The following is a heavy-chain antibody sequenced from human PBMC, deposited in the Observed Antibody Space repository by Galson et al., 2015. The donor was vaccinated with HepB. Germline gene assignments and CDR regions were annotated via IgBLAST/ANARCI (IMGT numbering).Heavy chain of an antibody. J-gene: IGHJ5*02. Sequence: SETLSLTCSVSGGSVIGFYWSWVRQSPGRGLEWIGNIYYTGDANYSPSLESRITLSVDTSKNQISLQLSSVTAADSAKYFCARHIFAYDKKSALDPWGQGTLVTVSS. CDR2: IYYTGDA. CDR1: GGSVIGFY. CDR3: ARHIFAYDKKSALDP. V-gene: IGHV4-59*08. D-gene: IGHD2-21*01.